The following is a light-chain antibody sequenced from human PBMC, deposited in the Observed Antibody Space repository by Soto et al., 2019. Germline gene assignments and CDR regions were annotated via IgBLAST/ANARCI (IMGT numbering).Light chain of an antibody. CDR1: QSVSSN. Sequence: EIVMTQSPATLSVSPGETATLSCGTSQSVSSNLAWYQQKPGQAPRLLTSDASTRATGIPARFSGSGSGTEFTLTISSLQSEDFAVYYCQHYGDSARTFGPGTRLEIK. CDR2: DAS. J-gene: IGKJ5*01. CDR3: QHYGDSART. V-gene: IGKV3-15*01.